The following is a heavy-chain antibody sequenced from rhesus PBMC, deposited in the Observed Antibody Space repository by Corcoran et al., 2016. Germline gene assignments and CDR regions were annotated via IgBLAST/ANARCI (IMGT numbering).Heavy chain of an antibody. CDR1: GFTFVSYG. CDR2: INTGGGST. D-gene: IGHD3-9*01. Sequence: EVQLVESGGGLVQPGGSLRLSCAASGFTFVSYGMHWAHQAPGKGVEWVSAINTGGGSTWYTDSVKCRFTISRENAKNTLYLQMDSLRAEDTAVYYCATGTRNAFDFWGQGLRVTVSS. V-gene: IGHV3-8*01. J-gene: IGHJ3*01. CDR3: ATGTRNAFDF.